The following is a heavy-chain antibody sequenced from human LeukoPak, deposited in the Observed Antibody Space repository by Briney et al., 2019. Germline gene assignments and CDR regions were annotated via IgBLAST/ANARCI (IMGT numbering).Heavy chain of an antibody. CDR2: ISGSGGST. Sequence: GGSLRLSCAASGFTFSSYAMSWVRPAPGKGLEWVSAISGSGGSTYYADSVKGRFTISRDNSKNTLYLQMNSLRAEDTAVYYCAKEGSYYDSSGYYDYWGQGTLVTVSS. D-gene: IGHD3-22*01. CDR3: AKEGSYYDSSGYYDY. CDR1: GFTFSSYA. V-gene: IGHV3-23*01. J-gene: IGHJ4*02.